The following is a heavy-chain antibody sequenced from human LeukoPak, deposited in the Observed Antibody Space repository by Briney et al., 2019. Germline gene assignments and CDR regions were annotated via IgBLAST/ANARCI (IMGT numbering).Heavy chain of an antibody. J-gene: IGHJ5*02. CDR1: GGSISSYY. V-gene: IGHV4-59*01. CDR3: ARGITMVPHWFDP. CDR2: IYYSGST. Sequence: KASETLSLTCTVSGGSISSYYWSWIRQPPGKGLEWIGYIYYSGSTNYNPSLKSQVTISVDTSKNQFSLKLSSVTAADTAVYYCARGITMVPHWFDPWGQGTLVTVSS. D-gene: IGHD3-10*01.